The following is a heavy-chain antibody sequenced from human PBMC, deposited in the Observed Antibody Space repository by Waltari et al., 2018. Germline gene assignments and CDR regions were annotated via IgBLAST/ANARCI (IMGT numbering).Heavy chain of an antibody. CDR1: GYNFTGYY. V-gene: IGHV1-2*02. Sequence: QVQLVQSGAEVKRPGASVKVSCKASGYNFTGYYMHWVRQAPGQGLEWMGWINPNSGGTNYAQKFQGRVTMTRDTSISTAYMDLSRLRSDDTAVYYCAVWWEVGATRPHYWGQGTLVTVSS. CDR2: INPNSGGT. D-gene: IGHD1-26*01. J-gene: IGHJ4*02. CDR3: AVWWEVGATRPHY.